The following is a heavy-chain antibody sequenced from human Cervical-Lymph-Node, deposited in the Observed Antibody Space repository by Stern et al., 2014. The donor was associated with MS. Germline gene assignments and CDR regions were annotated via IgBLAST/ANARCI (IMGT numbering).Heavy chain of an antibody. V-gene: IGHV4-31*03. J-gene: IGHJ5*01. Sequence: QVQLQESGPGLVKPSQTLSLTCTVSGGSISSGGYFWSWIRQHPGKGLEWIGFIYHSGSTYYNPSLKIRVTISVDTSKNHFSLNLSSVTAADTAVYYCARKGAIVPAAIENWFDSWGQGTLVTVSS. CDR1: GGSISSGGYF. D-gene: IGHD2-2*01. CDR2: IYHSGST. CDR3: ARKGAIVPAAIENWFDS.